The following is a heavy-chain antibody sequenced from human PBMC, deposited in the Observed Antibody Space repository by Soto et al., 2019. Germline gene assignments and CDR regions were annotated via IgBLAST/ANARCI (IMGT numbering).Heavy chain of an antibody. CDR3: VVGRHYDY. J-gene: IGHJ4*02. CDR1: SGSITTSVL. Sequence: PSETLSLTCDVSSGSITTSVLWTWVRQFPGKGLEWIGEIAHDGHTNYNPSLSGRVTMSVDLSNSQFSLNVASVTAADTAVYFCVVGRHYDYWGQGTLVIVSS. V-gene: IGHV4-4*02. D-gene: IGHD5-12*01. CDR2: IAHDGHT.